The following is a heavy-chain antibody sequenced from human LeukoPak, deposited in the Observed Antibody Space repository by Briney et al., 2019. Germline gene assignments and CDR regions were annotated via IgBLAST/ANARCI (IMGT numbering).Heavy chain of an antibody. CDR3: GRGPYYDFWSGYPYMDV. Sequence: PSKTLSLTCTVSGGSISSGAYCWSWIRQRPGKGLEWIGYMYYDGSTYSNPSLKSRLTISVDTSKNQFSLKLSSVTAADTAVYYCGRGPYYDFWSGYPYMDVWGKGTTVTVSS. J-gene: IGHJ6*03. CDR2: MYYDGST. CDR1: GGSISSGAYC. V-gene: IGHV4-31*03. D-gene: IGHD3-3*01.